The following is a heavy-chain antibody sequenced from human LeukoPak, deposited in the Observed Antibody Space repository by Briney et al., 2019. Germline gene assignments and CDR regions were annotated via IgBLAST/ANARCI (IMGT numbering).Heavy chain of an antibody. CDR1: GFTFSSYA. D-gene: IGHD6-13*01. Sequence: PGGSLRLSCAASGFTFSSYAMHWVRQAPGKGLEWVAVISYDGSNKYYADSVKGRFTISRDNSKNTLYLQMNSLRAEDTAVYYCARAFRKYSSSWLAFDIWGLGTMVTVSS. CDR2: ISYDGSNK. J-gene: IGHJ3*02. CDR3: ARAFRKYSSSWLAFDI. V-gene: IGHV3-30-3*01.